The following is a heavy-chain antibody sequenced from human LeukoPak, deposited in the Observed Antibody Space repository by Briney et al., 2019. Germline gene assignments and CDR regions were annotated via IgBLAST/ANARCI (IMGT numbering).Heavy chain of an antibody. Sequence: ASVKVSCKASGGTFSSYAISWVRQAPGQGLEWMGGIIPIFGTANYAQKFQGRVTITADESTSTAYMELSSLRSEDTAVYYCARGYCSSTSCPIDYYYYYMDVWGKGTTVTVSS. D-gene: IGHD2-2*01. CDR2: IIPIFGTA. CDR3: ARGYCSSTSCPIDYYYYYMDV. CDR1: GGTFSSYA. J-gene: IGHJ6*03. V-gene: IGHV1-69*13.